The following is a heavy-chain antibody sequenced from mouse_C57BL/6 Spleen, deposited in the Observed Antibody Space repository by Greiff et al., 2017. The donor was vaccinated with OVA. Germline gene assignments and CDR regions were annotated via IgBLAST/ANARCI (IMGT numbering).Heavy chain of an antibody. V-gene: IGHV5-9-1*02. Sequence: EVKLMESGEGLVKPGGSLKLSCAASGFTFSSHAMSWVRQTPEQRLEWVAYISSGGGYIYYADTVKGRFTFSRDNARNTLYLQMSRLKSEDTAMYYGTWDDSYYGPFAYWGQGTLVTVSA. CDR2: ISSGGGYI. D-gene: IGHD1-1*02. CDR1: GFTFSSHA. J-gene: IGHJ3*01. CDR3: TWDDSYYGPFAY.